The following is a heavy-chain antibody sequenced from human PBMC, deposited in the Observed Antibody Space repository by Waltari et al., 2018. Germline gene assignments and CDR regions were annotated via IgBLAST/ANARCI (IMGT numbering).Heavy chain of an antibody. J-gene: IGHJ4*02. CDR3: ARASPHGGSCYSFDY. D-gene: IGHD2-15*01. CDR1: GYSISSGYY. CDR2: NYHSGST. V-gene: IGHV4-38-2*02. Sequence: QVQLQESGPGLVKPSETLSLTCTVSGYSISSGYYWGWIRQPPGKGLEWIGSNYHSGSTYYNPSLKSRVTISVDTSKNQFSLKLSSVTAADTAVYYCARASPHGGSCYSFDYWGQGTLVTVSS.